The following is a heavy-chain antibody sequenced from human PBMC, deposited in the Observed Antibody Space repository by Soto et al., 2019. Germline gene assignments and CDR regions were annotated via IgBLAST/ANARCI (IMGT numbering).Heavy chain of an antibody. V-gene: IGHV3-33*01. CDR1: GFSFNFYG. D-gene: IGHD3-3*01. J-gene: IGHJ6*02. Sequence: QMQLEESGGGVVQPGGSLRLSCGSSGFSFNFYGMHWVRQAPGKGLEWVAFIWYDGTSTLYVDSVKGRFTISRDNSRGTLFLRMNSLRAEDTAVYYCARDGTPQVFMEKGHYTYYSGMDAWGQGTTVLVSS. CDR3: ARDGTPQVFMEKGHYTYYSGMDA. CDR2: IWYDGTST.